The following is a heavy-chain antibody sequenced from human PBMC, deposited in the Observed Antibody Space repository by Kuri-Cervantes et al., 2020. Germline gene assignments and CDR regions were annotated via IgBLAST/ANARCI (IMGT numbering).Heavy chain of an antibody. J-gene: IGHJ4*02. CDR2: INSDGTNT. CDR3: ATDSINQGFDN. D-gene: IGHD3-3*02. V-gene: IGHV3-74*01. Sequence: GGSLRLSCAASGFTFSSYWMHWVRQAPGKGLVWVSRINSDGTNTNYADSVKGRFTISRDNAKNSLHLQLNSLRAEDTAVYYCATDSINQGFDNWGQGTLVTVSS. CDR1: GFTFSSYW.